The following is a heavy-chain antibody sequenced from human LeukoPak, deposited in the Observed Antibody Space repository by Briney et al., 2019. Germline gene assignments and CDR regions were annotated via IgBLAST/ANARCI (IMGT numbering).Heavy chain of an antibody. Sequence: ASVKVSCKASGYTFTSYYMHWVRQAPGQGLEWMGIINPSGGSTSYAQKFQGRVTMTRDTSTSTVYMELSSLRSDDTAVYYCARGVSIAAAGTWFNYYYYYGMDVWGQGTTVTVSS. J-gene: IGHJ6*02. D-gene: IGHD6-13*01. V-gene: IGHV1-46*01. CDR3: ARGVSIAAAGTWFNYYYYYGMDV. CDR1: GYTFTSYY. CDR2: INPSGGST.